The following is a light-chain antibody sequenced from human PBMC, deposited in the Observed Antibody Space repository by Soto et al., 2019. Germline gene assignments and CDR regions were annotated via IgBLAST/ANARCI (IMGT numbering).Light chain of an antibody. V-gene: IGKV3-11*01. J-gene: IGKJ3*01. CDR1: QSVRNY. CDR2: DTS. CDR3: QQRSNWPLT. Sequence: EIVLTQSPATLSLSPGERATLSCRASQSVRNYLAWYQQKPGQSPRLLLYDTSNRATDVPARFSGSGSGTDFTLTISSLEPEDFAVYFCQQRSNWPLTFGPGTKVDIK.